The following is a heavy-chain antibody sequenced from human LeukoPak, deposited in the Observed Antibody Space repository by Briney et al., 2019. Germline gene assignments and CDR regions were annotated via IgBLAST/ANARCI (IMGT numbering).Heavy chain of an antibody. CDR1: GGTFSSYA. CDR3: ARVSPGGYLWNWSDP. V-gene: IGHV1-2*02. J-gene: IGHJ5*02. CDR2: INPNSGGT. Sequence: GASVKVSCKASGGTFSSYAISWVRQAPGQGLEWMGWINPNSGGTNYAQKFQGRVTMTRDTSISTAYMELSRLRSDDTAVYYCARVSPGGYLWNWSDPWGQGTLVNVFS. D-gene: IGHD6-13*01.